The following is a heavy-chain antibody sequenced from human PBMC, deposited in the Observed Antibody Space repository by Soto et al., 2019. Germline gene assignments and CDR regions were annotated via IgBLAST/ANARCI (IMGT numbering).Heavy chain of an antibody. CDR1: GFTFSNYI. V-gene: IGHV3-30-3*01. D-gene: IGHD3-10*01. Sequence: QVQLVESGGGVVQPGRSLRLSCAASGFTFSNYIMHWVRQAPGKGLEWVAIILNDGNNKYYADSVKGRFTISRDNSKNTLYLQMNSLRTEDTAIYYCARDDEGGSYCDLGYWGQGTLVTVSS. CDR3: ARDDEGGSYCDLGY. J-gene: IGHJ4*02. CDR2: ILNDGNNK.